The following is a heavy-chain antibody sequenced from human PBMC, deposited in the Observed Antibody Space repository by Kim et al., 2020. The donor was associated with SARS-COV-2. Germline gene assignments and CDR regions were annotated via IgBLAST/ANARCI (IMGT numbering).Heavy chain of an antibody. V-gene: IGHV3-30*04. D-gene: IGHD6-19*01. Sequence: WGSLRLSCAASGFTFSHYPMHWVRQAPGKGLEWVAVISYDGSNKYYVDSVKGRFTISRDNSKKTLYLQMNSLRAEDTAVYYCAIDGRGWTFDYWGQGTRV. CDR1: GFTFSHYP. CDR3: AIDGRGWTFDY. J-gene: IGHJ4*02. CDR2: ISYDGSNK.